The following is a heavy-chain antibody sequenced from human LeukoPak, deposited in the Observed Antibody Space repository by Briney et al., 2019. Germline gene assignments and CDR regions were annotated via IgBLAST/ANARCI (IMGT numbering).Heavy chain of an antibody. D-gene: IGHD4-11*01. J-gene: IGHJ2*01. Sequence: PSETLSLTCAVSGYSISSGYYWGWIRQPPGKGLEWIGSIYHSGSTYYNPSLKSRVTISVDTSKNQFSLKLSSVTAADRAVYYCARPISTTVTEWYFDLWGRGTLVTVSS. CDR1: GYSISSGYY. CDR2: IYHSGST. V-gene: IGHV4-38-2*01. CDR3: ARPISTTVTEWYFDL.